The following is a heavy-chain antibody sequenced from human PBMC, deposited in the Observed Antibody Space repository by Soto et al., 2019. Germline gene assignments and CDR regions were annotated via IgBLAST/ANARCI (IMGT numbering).Heavy chain of an antibody. CDR2: IDPSDSYT. V-gene: IGHV5-10-1*01. D-gene: IGHD3-9*01. CDR1: GYSFTSYW. Sequence: PGESLKISCKGSGYSFTSYWISWVRQMPGKGLGWMGRIDPSDSYTNYSPSFQGHVTISADKSISTAYLQWSSLKASDTAMYYCARLDILTGYYSLHYYGMDVWGQGTTVTVSS. CDR3: ARLDILTGYYSLHYYGMDV. J-gene: IGHJ6*02.